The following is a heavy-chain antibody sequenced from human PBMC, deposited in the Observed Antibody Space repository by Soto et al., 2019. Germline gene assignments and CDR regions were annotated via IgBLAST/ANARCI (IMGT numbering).Heavy chain of an antibody. CDR3: ARDIQSVGPRANDAFDV. V-gene: IGHV1-3*01. J-gene: IGHJ3*01. D-gene: IGHD5-18*01. CDR1: GFTFSDNL. CDR2: LNPDTGNT. Sequence: QVQLVQSGAELKKPWASVNISCTASGFTFSDNLINWVRQVPGQGLEWMGWLNPDTGNTRYSETFQGRVTISRHPSASIAYLELSGLENEDTALYFCARDIQSVGPRANDAFDVCGQGTMITVSS.